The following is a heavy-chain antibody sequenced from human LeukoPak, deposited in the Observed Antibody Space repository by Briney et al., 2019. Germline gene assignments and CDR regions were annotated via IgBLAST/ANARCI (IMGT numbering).Heavy chain of an antibody. CDR1: GFSFKDYY. V-gene: IGHV3-11*01. CDR3: ARGPRILTLGSYYFDY. CDR2: INVNGGAT. Sequence: GGSLRLSCTVSGFSFKDYYFSWIRQAPGKGLEWVSFINVNGGATHYAESVKGRFTISRANAMNSIYLEMNSLTAEDTAVYYCARGPRILTLGSYYFDYWGQGSLVTVSS. J-gene: IGHJ4*02. D-gene: IGHD3-10*01.